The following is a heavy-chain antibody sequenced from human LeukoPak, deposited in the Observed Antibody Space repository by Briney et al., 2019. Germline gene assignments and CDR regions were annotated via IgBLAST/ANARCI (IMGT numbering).Heavy chain of an antibody. V-gene: IGHV1-18*01. D-gene: IGHD3-10*01. CDR3: ARDLLYYYGSGSYISSSGC. CDR1: GYTFTSYG. J-gene: IGHJ4*02. CDR2: ISAYNGNT. Sequence: ASVKVSCKASGYTFTSYGISWVRQAPGQGLEWMGWISAYNGNTNYAQKLQGRVTMTTDTSTSTAYMELRSLRSDDTAVYYCARDLLYYYGSGSYISSSGCWGQGTLVTVSS.